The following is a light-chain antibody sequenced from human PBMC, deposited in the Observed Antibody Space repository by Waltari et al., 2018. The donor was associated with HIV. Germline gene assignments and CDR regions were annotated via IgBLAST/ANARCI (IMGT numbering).Light chain of an antibody. CDR3: HSYSRGSARNYF. V-gene: IGLV2-14*01. J-gene: IGLJ1*01. CDR2: AVT. CDR1: NTDFGAYTY. Sequence: SALTHPPPVSAPPGPPITTSSPDSNTDFGAYTYVPCYQQRPGEAPKLIMSAVTNRHSGVSNRFSGAKSDNAAFLAIARLRPEDEADYDCHSYSRGSARNYFFGTGTKVTVL.